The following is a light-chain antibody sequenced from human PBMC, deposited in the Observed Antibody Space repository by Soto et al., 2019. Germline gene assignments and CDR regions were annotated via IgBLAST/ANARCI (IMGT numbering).Light chain of an antibody. Sequence: QSALTQPRSVSGSPGQSVAISCTGTSSDVGGYNYVSWYQQHPGKVPKLIIFDVYKRPSGAPDRFSGSKSGSTASLTISGLQADDEADYYCCSYAGGFYVVGTGTRVTVL. CDR1: SSDVGGYNY. V-gene: IGLV2-11*01. CDR2: DVY. J-gene: IGLJ1*01. CDR3: CSYAGGFYV.